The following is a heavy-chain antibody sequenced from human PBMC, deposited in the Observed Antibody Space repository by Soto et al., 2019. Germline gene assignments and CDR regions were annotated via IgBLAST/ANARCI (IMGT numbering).Heavy chain of an antibody. CDR2: INPSGGST. V-gene: IGHV1-46*01. CDR1: GYTFTNHY. Sequence: QVQLVQSGAEVTKPGASVKVSCKASGYTFTNHYMHWVRQAPGQGLEWMGVINPSGGSTDYAQKFQGRVTMTRDNPTSTGYMEVSSLRSEDPAVFYCAREGNGYNLGASVDFGHWGQGTLVTVSS. J-gene: IGHJ4*02. CDR3: AREGNGYNLGASVDFGH. D-gene: IGHD5-12*01.